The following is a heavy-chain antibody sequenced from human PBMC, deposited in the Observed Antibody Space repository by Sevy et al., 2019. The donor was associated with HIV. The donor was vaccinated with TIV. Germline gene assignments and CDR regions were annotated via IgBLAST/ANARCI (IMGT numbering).Heavy chain of an antibody. CDR3: ARARTDFLSGGMGV. CDR1: GYSFTGFY. J-gene: IGHJ6*02. V-gene: IGHV1-2*06. CDR2: INPISGGT. D-gene: IGHD3-3*01. Sequence: ASVKVSCKASGYSFTGFYIHWVRQAPGQGLEWMGRINPISGGTDDSQKFQGRVTMTRDTSISTAYMEVSRLRHDDTAVYYCARARTDFLSGGMGVWGQGTTVTVSS.